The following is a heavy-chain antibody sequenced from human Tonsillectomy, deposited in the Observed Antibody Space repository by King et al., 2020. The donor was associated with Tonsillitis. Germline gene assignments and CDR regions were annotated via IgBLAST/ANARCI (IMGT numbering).Heavy chain of an antibody. D-gene: IGHD4-17*01. CDR1: GFTFSSHD. J-gene: IGHJ2*01. CDR2: ISYDGSNK. V-gene: IGHV3-30*18. CDR3: AKDTPDGDSTGLGYWYFDL. Sequence: VQLVESGGGVVQPGRSLRLSCAASGFTFSSHDMHWVRQAPGKGLEWVAVISYDGSNKYYADSVKGRFTISRDTYKNTMYVQMNSLRTEDTAVYYCAKDTPDGDSTGLGYWYFDLWGRGTLVTVSS.